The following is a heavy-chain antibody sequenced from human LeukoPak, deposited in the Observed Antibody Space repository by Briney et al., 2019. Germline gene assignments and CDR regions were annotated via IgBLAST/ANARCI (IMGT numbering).Heavy chain of an antibody. D-gene: IGHD3-10*01. V-gene: IGHV3-11*01. CDR2: ISNSGNTI. J-gene: IGHJ6*03. Sequence: GGSLRLSCAASGFTFSDYYMSWIRQAPGKGLEWVSYISNSGNTIYYADSVKGGFTISRDNPKNSLYLQMNSLRAEDTDVYYCASASHYSSRLGLDGWGKGATGTIS. CDR3: ASASHYSSRLGLDG. CDR1: GFTFSDYY.